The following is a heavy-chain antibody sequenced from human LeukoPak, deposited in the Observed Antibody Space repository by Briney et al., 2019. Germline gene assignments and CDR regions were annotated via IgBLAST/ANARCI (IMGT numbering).Heavy chain of an antibody. CDR1: GYTFTSNY. V-gene: IGHV1-46*01. J-gene: IGHJ4*02. CDR2: IYPRDGST. CDR3: ARDQEGFDY. Sequence: ASVKVSCKASGYTFTSNYIHWVRQAPGQGLEWMGMIYPRDGSTSYAQKFQGRVTVTRDTSTSTVHMELSGPRSEDTAVYYCARDQEGFDYWGQGTLVTVSS.